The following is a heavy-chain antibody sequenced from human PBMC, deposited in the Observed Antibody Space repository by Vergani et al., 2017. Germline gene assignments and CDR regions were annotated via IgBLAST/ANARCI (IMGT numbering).Heavy chain of an antibody. CDR3: ARSDRIRGSVYTAFDI. CDR1: GYTFTGYY. V-gene: IGHV1-2*04. Sequence: QVQLVQSGAEVKKPGASVKVSCKASGYTFTGYYMHWVRQAPGQGLEWMGWINPNSGGTNYAQKFQGWVTMTRDTSISTAYRELSRLRSDDTAVYYCARSDRIRGSVYTAFDIWGQGTMVTVSS. J-gene: IGHJ3*02. CDR2: INPNSGGT. D-gene: IGHD2-8*02.